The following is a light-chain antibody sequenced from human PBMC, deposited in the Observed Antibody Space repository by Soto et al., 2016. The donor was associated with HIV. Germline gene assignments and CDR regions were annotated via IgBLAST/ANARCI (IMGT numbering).Light chain of an antibody. Sequence: DIQMTQSSSTLSASVGDRVTITCRASQSISNYVNWYQQKPGQAPKVLISSAYTLESGVSSRFSGSRSGAVFTLTISSLQPEDFGTYYCQQSSETPRTFGQGTKVLI. CDR3: QQSSETPRT. J-gene: IGKJ1*01. CDR2: SAY. CDR1: QSISNY. V-gene: IGKV1-39*01.